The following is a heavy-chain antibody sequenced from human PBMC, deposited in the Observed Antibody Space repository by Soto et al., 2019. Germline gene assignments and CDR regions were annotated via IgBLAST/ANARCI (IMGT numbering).Heavy chain of an antibody. D-gene: IGHD4-4*01. Sequence: PGGSLRLSCAASGFTFSSYAMSWVRQAPGKGLEWVSAISGSGGSTYYADSVKGRFTISRDNSKNTLYLQMNSLRAEDTAVYYCAKKGMKTTRYYYYMDVWGKGTTVTVSS. CDR3: AKKGMKTTRYYYYMDV. V-gene: IGHV3-23*01. CDR1: GFTFSSYA. J-gene: IGHJ6*03. CDR2: ISGSGGST.